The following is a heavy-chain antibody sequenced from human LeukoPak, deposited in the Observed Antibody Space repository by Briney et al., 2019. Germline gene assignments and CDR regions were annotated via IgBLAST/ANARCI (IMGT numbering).Heavy chain of an antibody. D-gene: IGHD2-2*01. CDR1: GFIFSSYS. Sequence: PGGSLRLSCAASGFIFSSYSMNWVRQAPGKGLEWVSSISSSSYIYYADSVKGRFTISRDNAKNSLYLQMNSLRAEDTAVYYCARGAGYCSSTSCYLDYWGQGTLVTVSS. V-gene: IGHV3-21*01. CDR2: ISSSSYI. J-gene: IGHJ4*02. CDR3: ARGAGYCSSTSCYLDY.